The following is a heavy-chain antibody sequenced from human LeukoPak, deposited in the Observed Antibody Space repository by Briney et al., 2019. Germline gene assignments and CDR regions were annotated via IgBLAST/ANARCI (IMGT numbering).Heavy chain of an antibody. Sequence: GSLKLSCAASGFNFSSYWMTWVRQTPGKGLEWVANIRGDGSEKNYVDSVKGRFTISRDNANNILYLQMNSLRAEDTAMYYCARDETKGSSWFYYYGMDVWGQGTTVTVSS. J-gene: IGHJ6*02. CDR2: IRGDGSEK. V-gene: IGHV3-7*03. CDR1: GFNFSSYW. D-gene: IGHD6-13*01. CDR3: ARDETKGSSWFYYYGMDV.